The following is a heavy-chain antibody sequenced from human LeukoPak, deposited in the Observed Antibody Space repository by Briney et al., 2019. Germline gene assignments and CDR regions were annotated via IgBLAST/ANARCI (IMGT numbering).Heavy chain of an antibody. J-gene: IGHJ4*02. D-gene: IGHD6-19*01. V-gene: IGHV3-23*01. CDR1: GFPLSRYW. CDR2: VSGSGRST. Sequence: GGSLRLAWVASGFPLSRYWMGWVRQAAGGGREWVGAVSGSGRSTYSADSVKGRFTISRDNSKTTLYLQMNSLRAEDTAVYYCAKDQGSGAPSLRAPFDYWGQGTLVTVSS. CDR3: AKDQGSGAPSLRAPFDY.